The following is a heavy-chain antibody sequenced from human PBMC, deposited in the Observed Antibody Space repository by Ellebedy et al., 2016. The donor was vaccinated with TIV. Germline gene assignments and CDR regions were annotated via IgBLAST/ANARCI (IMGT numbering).Heavy chain of an antibody. Sequence: GESLKISCSVSGFTVNSNYMSWVRQAPGKGLEWVSLISTHGTTYYADSVKGRFSISRNNSKNTLLLQMNSLRAEDTALYYCASETFNDVDLKVWGVLDIWGRGTMVTVSS. CDR2: ISTHGTT. V-gene: IGHV3-66*01. CDR3: ASETFNDVDLKVWGVLDI. J-gene: IGHJ3*02. D-gene: IGHD7-27*01. CDR1: GFTVNSNY.